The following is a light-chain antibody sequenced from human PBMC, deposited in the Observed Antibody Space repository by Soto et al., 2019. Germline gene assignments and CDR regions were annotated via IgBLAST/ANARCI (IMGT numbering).Light chain of an antibody. CDR1: QSLVHSDGNTY. J-gene: IGKJ1*01. Sequence: DVVMTQSPLSLPVTLGQPASISCRSSQSLVHSDGNTYLNWFQKRPGQSPRRLIYKVSNRDSGVPDRLRGSGSSSYLALKISRVEAEDVGVYYCMQGIHWQWTVGQGTKVDIK. CDR2: KVS. CDR3: MQGIHWQWT. V-gene: IGKV2-30*02.